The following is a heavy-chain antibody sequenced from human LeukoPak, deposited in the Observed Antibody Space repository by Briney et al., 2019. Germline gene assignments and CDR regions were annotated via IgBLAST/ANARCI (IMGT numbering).Heavy chain of an antibody. CDR1: GGSISSSSYY. J-gene: IGHJ4*02. V-gene: IGHV4-39*07. Sequence: SETLSLTCTVSGGSISSSSYYWGWIRQPPGKGLEWIGSIYYSGSTYYSPSLKSRVTISVDTSKNQFSLKLSSVTAADTAVYYCARRRAIAVAGVFDYWGQGTLVTVSS. D-gene: IGHD6-19*01. CDR2: IYYSGST. CDR3: ARRRAIAVAGVFDY.